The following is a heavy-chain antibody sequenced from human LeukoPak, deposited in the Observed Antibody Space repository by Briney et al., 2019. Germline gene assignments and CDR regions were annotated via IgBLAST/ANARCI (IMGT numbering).Heavy chain of an antibody. CDR3: ASQCSSTSCYGGGLDP. J-gene: IGHJ5*02. CDR1: GYSFTSYW. Sequence: KPGESLKISCKGSGYSFTSYWIGWVRQMPGKGLEWMGIIYPGDSDTRYSLSFQGQVTISADKSISTAYLQWSSLKASDTAMYYCASQCSSTSCYGGGLDPWGQGTLVTVSS. V-gene: IGHV5-51*01. CDR2: IYPGDSDT. D-gene: IGHD2-2*01.